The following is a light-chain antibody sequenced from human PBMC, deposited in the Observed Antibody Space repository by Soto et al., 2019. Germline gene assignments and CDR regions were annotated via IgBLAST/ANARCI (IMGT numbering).Light chain of an antibody. J-gene: IGLJ1*01. V-gene: IGLV2-8*01. CDR2: EVV. Sequence: QSALTHPASVSGSPGQSITVSCTGTSSDIGVYDFVSWYQHHPGKAPRLIIYEVVQRPSGVPDRFSGSKSGNTASLTVSGLQAADEADYFCKSYAGSNTYVFGSGTKV. CDR3: KSYAGSNTYV. CDR1: SSDIGVYDF.